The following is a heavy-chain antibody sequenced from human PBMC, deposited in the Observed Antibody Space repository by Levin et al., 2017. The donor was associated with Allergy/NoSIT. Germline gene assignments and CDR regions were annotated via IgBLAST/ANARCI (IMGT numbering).Heavy chain of an antibody. V-gene: IGHV3-33*01. D-gene: IGHD6-6*01. CDR3: AREVSISSGRRFDY. J-gene: IGHJ4*02. CDR1: GFSFGTYG. CDR2: IWYDGTNK. Sequence: GGSLRLSCAASGFSFGTYGMHWVRQAPGKGLEWVAVIWYDGTNKYYADSVKGRFTISRDNSKNTLYLQLNSLRADDTAVYFCAREVSISSGRRFDYWGQGTLVTVSS.